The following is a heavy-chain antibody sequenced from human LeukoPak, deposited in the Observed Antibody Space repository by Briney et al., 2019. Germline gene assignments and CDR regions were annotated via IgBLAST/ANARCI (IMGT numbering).Heavy chain of an antibody. CDR1: GFTSSSYG. CDR2: ISSSSSYL. V-gene: IGHV3-21*01. CDR3: ARGESSSSRYYYYYMDV. D-gene: IGHD6-6*01. J-gene: IGHJ6*03. Sequence: PGGCLRLSCAAAGFTSSSYGMDWVRQAAGKGLEWGSSISSSSSYLSYADPVNSRFTISRDNANHSLYLQANSLRAEDTAVYYCARGESSSSRYYYYYMDVWGKGTTVTVSS.